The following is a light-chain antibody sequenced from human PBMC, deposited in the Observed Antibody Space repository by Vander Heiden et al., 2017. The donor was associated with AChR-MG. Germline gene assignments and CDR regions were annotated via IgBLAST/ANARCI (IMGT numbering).Light chain of an antibody. V-gene: IGKV2-28*01. CDR3: RQALQSPYT. Sequence: DIVMTQSPLSLPVTPGEPASISCRSSQSLLHSNGYNYLDWYLQKPGQSPQLLIYLGSNRASGVPDRFSGRGSGTDFTLKISRVEAEDVGVYYCRQALQSPYTFGQGTKLEMK. CDR1: QSLLHSNGYNY. J-gene: IGKJ2*01. CDR2: LGS.